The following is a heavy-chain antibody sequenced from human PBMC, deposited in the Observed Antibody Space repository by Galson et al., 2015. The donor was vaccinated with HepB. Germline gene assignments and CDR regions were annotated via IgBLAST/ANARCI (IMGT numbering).Heavy chain of an antibody. J-gene: IGHJ3*02. D-gene: IGHD2-15*01. CDR2: FDPEDGET. CDR1: GYTLTELS. V-gene: IGHV1-24*01. Sequence: SVKVSCKVSGYTLTELSMHWVRQAPGKGLEWMGGFDPEDGETIYAQKFQGRVTMTEDTSTDTAYMELSSLRSEDTAVYYCATPDTVAAAGPYAFDIWGQGTMVTVSS. CDR3: ATPDTVAAAGPYAFDI.